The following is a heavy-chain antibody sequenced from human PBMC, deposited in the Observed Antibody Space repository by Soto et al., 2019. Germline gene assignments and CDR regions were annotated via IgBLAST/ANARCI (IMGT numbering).Heavy chain of an antibody. CDR1: GFTFSSYW. CDR3: XXXXXXXXDY. CDR2: INSDGSST. J-gene: IGHJ4*02. V-gene: IGHV3-74*01. Sequence: EVQLVESGGGLVQPGGSLRLSCAASGFTFSSYWMHWVRQAPGKGLVWVSRINSDGSSTYYADSVKGRFTISRDNAKXXXXXXXXXXXXXXXXXXXXXXXXXXXXDYWGQGTLVTVSS.